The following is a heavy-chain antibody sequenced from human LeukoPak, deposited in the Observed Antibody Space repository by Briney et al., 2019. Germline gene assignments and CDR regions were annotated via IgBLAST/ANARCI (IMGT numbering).Heavy chain of an antibody. CDR2: IYSGGCT. V-gene: IGHV3-66*01. CDR3: ARVGWLRAFACDI. CDR1: GCTVSTKN. Sequence: GESLRLSCAASGCTVSTKNKNWIRQAPAQGLELVSIIYSGGCTYYAHSVKGRFTLSRDNSKHTLYLQMNSLRAEGTAVYYCARVGWLRAFACDIWGQGTMVSVS. D-gene: IGHD5-12*01. J-gene: IGHJ3*02.